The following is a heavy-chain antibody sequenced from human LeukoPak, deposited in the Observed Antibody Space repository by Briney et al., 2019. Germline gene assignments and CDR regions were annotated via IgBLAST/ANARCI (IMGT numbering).Heavy chain of an antibody. CDR2: IYYSGST. CDR1: GGSISSSGYY. V-gene: IGHV4-39*07. CDR3: ARKRRYYYDSSGYFDY. D-gene: IGHD3-22*01. J-gene: IGHJ4*02. Sequence: PSETLSLTCTVSGGSISSSGYYWGWIRQPPGQRLEWIGIIYYSGSTYYNPSLKSRVTISVDTSKNQFSLKLSSVTAADTAVYYCARKRRYYYDSSGYFDYWGQGTLVTVSS.